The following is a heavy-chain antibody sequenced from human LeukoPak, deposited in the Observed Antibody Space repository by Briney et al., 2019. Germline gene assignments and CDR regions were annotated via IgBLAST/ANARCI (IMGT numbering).Heavy chain of an antibody. CDR1: GGSFSGYY. CDR2: INHSRST. Sequence: PSETLSLTCAVYGGSFSGYYWSWIRQPPGKGLEWIGEINHSRSTNYNPSLKSRVTISVDTSKNQFSLKLSSVTAADTAVYYCARRDGYNYLRIPLNAFDIWGQGTMVTVSS. CDR3: ARRDGYNYLRIPLNAFDI. J-gene: IGHJ3*02. D-gene: IGHD5-24*01. V-gene: IGHV4-34*01.